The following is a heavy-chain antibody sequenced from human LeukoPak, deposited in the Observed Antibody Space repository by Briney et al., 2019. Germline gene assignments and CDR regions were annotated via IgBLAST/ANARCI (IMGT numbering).Heavy chain of an antibody. CDR3: ARGIIGYYFDY. Sequence: ASVKVSCKASGYSFTRYFIHWVRQAPGQGLEWMGLISAYGNTNYARNLQGRVTMTTDTSTSTAYMELRSLRSDDTAVYYCARGIIGYYFDYWGQGTLVTVSS. CDR2: ISAYGNT. J-gene: IGHJ4*02. CDR1: GYSFTRYF. V-gene: IGHV1-18*04. D-gene: IGHD2-15*01.